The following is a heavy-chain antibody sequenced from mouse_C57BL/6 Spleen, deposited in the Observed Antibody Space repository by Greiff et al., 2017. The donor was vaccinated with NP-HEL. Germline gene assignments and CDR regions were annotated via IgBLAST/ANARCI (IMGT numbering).Heavy chain of an antibody. CDR2: IDPSDSYT. J-gene: IGHJ2*01. V-gene: IGHV1-59*01. Sequence: VQLQQSGAELVRPGTSVKLSCKASGYTFTSYWMHWVKQRPGQGLEWIGVIDPSDSYTNYNQKFKGKATLTVDTSSSTAYMQLSSLTSEDSAVYYCARSPYDSYFDYWGQGTTLTVTA. D-gene: IGHD2-4*01. CDR1: GYTFTSYW. CDR3: ARSPYDSYFDY.